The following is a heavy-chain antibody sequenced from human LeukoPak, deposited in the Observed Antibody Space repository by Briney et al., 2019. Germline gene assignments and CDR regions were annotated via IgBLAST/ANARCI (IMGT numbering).Heavy chain of an antibody. CDR1: GVTVSNNY. Sequence: GGSLRLSCAASGVTVSNNYMNWVRQAPGKGLEWVSLIYSGGSTYYAASVKGRFTISRDNSKNTLYLQMNSLRAEDTAVCYCARDPPSVAANTYGWGQGTLVTVSS. CDR3: ARDPPSVAANTYG. V-gene: IGHV3-66*01. D-gene: IGHD6-6*01. CDR2: IYSGGST. J-gene: IGHJ4*02.